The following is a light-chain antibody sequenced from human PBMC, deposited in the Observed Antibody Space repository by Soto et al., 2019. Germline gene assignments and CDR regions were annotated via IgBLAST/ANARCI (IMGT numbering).Light chain of an antibody. J-gene: IGLJ2*01. V-gene: IGLV2-8*01. CDR2: EVS. Sequence: QSALTQPPSASGSPGQSVTISCTGTSSDVGGYNYVSWYQQHPGKAPKLMIYEVSKRPSGVPDRFSGSKSGNTASLTVSGLQAEDEADYYCSSYAGSSHVVFGGGTKPTVL. CDR3: SSYAGSSHVV. CDR1: SSDVGGYNY.